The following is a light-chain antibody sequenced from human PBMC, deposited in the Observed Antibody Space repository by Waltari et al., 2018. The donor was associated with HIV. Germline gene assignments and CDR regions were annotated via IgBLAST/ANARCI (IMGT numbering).Light chain of an antibody. CDR1: NSNVGSNA. Sequence: QSILTQSPSASTAPGQGVTISCSGSNSNVGSNAVNWYQRLPGTAPKLLIYSTDKRPSGVPDRFTGSKSGASASLAISGLQSEDEGDYYCATWDDSLNGVLFGGGTKVTVL. CDR2: STD. J-gene: IGLJ2*01. V-gene: IGLV1-44*01. CDR3: ATWDDSLNGVL.